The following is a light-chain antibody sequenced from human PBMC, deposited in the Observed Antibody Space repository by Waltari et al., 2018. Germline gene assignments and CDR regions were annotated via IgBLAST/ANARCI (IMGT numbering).Light chain of an antibody. CDR3: QKYDRLPAT. Sequence: EIVLTHSPGTQSVSPGERGTLSCRASQSVSRFLAWYPQKPGQAPRLLIYGASTRATGIPDSFSGSGSGTDFSLTNSRLEPEDFAVYYCQKYDRLPATFGQGTKVGIK. CDR2: GAS. V-gene: IGKV3-20*01. CDR1: QSVSRF. J-gene: IGKJ1*01.